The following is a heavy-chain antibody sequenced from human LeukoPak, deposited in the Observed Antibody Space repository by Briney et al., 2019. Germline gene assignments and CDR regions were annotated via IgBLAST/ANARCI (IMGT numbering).Heavy chain of an antibody. CDR2: ISGSGGST. D-gene: IGHD3-3*01. J-gene: IGHJ4*02. Sequence: GGSLRLSCAASGFTFSSYAMSWVRQAPGKGLEWVSAISGSGGSTYYADSVKGRFTISRDNSKNTLYLQMNSLRAEDTAVYYCARGDFWSVYYTQPFDYWGQGTLVTVSS. CDR3: ARGDFWSVYYTQPFDY. CDR1: GFTFSSYA. V-gene: IGHV3-23*01.